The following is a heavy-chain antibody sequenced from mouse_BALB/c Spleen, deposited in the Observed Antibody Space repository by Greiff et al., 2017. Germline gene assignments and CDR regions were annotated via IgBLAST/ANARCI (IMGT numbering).Heavy chain of an antibody. J-gene: IGHJ3*01. D-gene: IGHD2-1*01. CDR3: AVYYGNCRAY. V-gene: IGHV14-3*02. CDR2: IDPANGNT. Sequence: VQLKESGAELVKPGASVKLSCTASGFNIKDTYMHWVKQRPEQGLEWIGRIDPANGNTKYDPKFQGKATITADTSSNTAYLQLSSLTSEDTAVYYCAVYYGNCRAYWGQGTLVTVSA. CDR1: GFNIKDTY.